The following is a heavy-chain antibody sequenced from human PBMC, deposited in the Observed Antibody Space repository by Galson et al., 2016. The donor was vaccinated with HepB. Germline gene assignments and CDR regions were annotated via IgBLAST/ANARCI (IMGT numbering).Heavy chain of an antibody. V-gene: IGHV3-23*01. CDR2: ISGSGGST. J-gene: IGHJ6*02. D-gene: IGHD3-10*01. Sequence: LRLSCAASGFTFSSYAMSWVRQAPGKGLEWVSGISGSGGSTNYGDSVRGRFTISRDNSKNTLYLQMNSLRAEDTAVYYCAKAYGSGSSFYYYYGMDVWGQGTTVTVSS. CDR1: GFTFSSYA. CDR3: AKAYGSGSSFYYYYGMDV.